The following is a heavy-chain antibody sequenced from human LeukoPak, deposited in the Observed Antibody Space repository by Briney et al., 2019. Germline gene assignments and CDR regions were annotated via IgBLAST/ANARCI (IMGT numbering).Heavy chain of an antibody. CDR3: AKEGKQQLPLRDFDY. D-gene: IGHD6-13*01. CDR2: ISYDGSNK. V-gene: IGHV3-30*18. CDR1: GFTFSSYG. J-gene: IGHJ4*02. Sequence: GRSLRLSCAASGFTFSSYGMHWVRQAPGKRLEWVAVISYDGSNKYYADSVKGRFTISRDNSKNTLFLQMNSLRADDTAVYYCAKEGKQQLPLRDFDYWGQGTLVTVSS.